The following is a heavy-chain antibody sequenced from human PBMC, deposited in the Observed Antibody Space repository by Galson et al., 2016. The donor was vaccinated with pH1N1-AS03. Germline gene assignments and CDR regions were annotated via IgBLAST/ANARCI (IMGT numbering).Heavy chain of an antibody. CDR1: GGTLNNYA. CDR3: ARGLTYHFGSGSVF. Sequence: SVKVSCKASGGTLNNYAVSWVRQAPGQGLEWMGGISPIFGSANHAQKFQGGVTITADIFTNTAYMELGGLSSEDTAVYYCARGLTYHFGSGSVFWGQGTLVTVSS. V-gene: IGHV1-69*06. D-gene: IGHD3-10*01. J-gene: IGHJ4*02. CDR2: ISPIFGSA.